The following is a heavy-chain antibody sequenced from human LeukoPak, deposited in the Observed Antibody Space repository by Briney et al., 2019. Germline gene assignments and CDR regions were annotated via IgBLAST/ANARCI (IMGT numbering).Heavy chain of an antibody. CDR1: GFTLNKYW. CDR3: ARDAYTTTSNWLDP. Sequence: GGSLRLSCEASGFTLNKYWMHWVRQAPGKGLVWVSRITGDGSDIAYADSVKGRFTVSRDDAKNILFLQMTSLRVEDTAIYYCARDAYTTTSNWLDPWGQGTLVTISS. V-gene: IGHV3-74*01. J-gene: IGHJ5*02. D-gene: IGHD4-17*01. CDR2: ITGDGSDI.